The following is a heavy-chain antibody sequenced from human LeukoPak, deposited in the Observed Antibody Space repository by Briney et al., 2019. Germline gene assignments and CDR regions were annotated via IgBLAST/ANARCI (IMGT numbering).Heavy chain of an antibody. Sequence: TGGSLRLSCAASGFTFSDYYMSWVRQAPGKRLEWVVFIRSKTYGETTEYAASVKGRFTISRDDSKSIAYLQMNSLKTEDTAVYYCSRADYYGSGSPISLDVWGKGTTVTVSS. D-gene: IGHD3-10*01. CDR3: SRADYYGSGSPISLDV. J-gene: IGHJ6*04. V-gene: IGHV3-49*04. CDR2: IRSKTYGETT. CDR1: GFTFSDYY.